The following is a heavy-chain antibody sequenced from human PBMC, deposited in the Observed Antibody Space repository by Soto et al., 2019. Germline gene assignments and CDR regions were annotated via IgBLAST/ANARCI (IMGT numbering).Heavy chain of an antibody. D-gene: IGHD3-22*01. CDR2: ISGSGGST. Sequence: EVPLLESGGGLVQPGGSLRLSCAASGFTFSSYAMSWVRQSPGTGLEWVSAISGSGGSTYYADSLKGRFTISRDNSKNTLYLQMNSLRAEDTAVYYCAKGWNYDDSSGYIDYWGQGTLVTVSS. J-gene: IGHJ4*02. V-gene: IGHV3-23*01. CDR3: AKGWNYDDSSGYIDY. CDR1: GFTFSSYA.